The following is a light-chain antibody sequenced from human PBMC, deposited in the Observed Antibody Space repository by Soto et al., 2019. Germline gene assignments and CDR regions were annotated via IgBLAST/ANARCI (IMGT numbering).Light chain of an antibody. CDR2: EVS. Sequence: QSALTQPASVSGSPGQSITISCTGTSSDVGGYNYVSWYQQYPGKAPKLMICEVSNRPSGVSNRFSGSKSGNTASLTISGLQAEDEADYYCSSYTTSSTYIIFGGGTKLTVL. CDR3: SSYTTSSTYII. CDR1: SSDVGGYNY. J-gene: IGLJ2*01. V-gene: IGLV2-14*01.